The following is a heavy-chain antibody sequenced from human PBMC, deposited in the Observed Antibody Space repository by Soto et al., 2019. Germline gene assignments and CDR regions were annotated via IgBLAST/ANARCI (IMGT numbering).Heavy chain of an antibody. V-gene: IGHV3-53*01. CDR2: IYSGGST. Sequence: EGHRVESGGGLIQPGGSLRLSCAASGFTVSSNYMSWVRQAPGKGLEWVSVIYSGGSTYYADSVKGRFTISKDNYKNTLYLQMNSLRAEDTAVYYCARVGYAVTNGGAFDIWGQGKMVTVSS. CDR1: GFTVSSNY. CDR3: ARVGYAVTNGGAFDI. J-gene: IGHJ3*02. D-gene: IGHD4-17*01.